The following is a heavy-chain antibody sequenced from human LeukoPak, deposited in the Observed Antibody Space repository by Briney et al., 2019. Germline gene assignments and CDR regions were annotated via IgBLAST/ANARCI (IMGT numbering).Heavy chain of an antibody. D-gene: IGHD2-15*01. J-gene: IGHJ6*03. CDR3: ARAYCSGGICYRAHYYYYYMDV. Sequence: GGSLRLSXAASGFTFSSYWMHWVRQAPGKGMVWVSRINSDGSSTSYADSVKGRFTISRDNAKNTLYLQMNSLRAEDTAVYYCARAYCSGGICYRAHYYYYYMDVWGKGTTVTVSS. CDR2: INSDGSST. CDR1: GFTFSSYW. V-gene: IGHV3-74*01.